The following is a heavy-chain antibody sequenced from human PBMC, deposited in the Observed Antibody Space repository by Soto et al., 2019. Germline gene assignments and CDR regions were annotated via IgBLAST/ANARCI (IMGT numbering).Heavy chain of an antibody. V-gene: IGHV1-69*12. Sequence: QVQLVQSGAEVRQPASSVKVSCKTSGGTFSSYASSWVRQAPGQGLEWMGGIVPIVDTSTYAQKCQGRVTITADESTSTVSMELSSLRSDDTAVYYCVRVVAIPGYPDNWGQGTLVTVSS. D-gene: IGHD5-12*01. J-gene: IGHJ4*02. CDR2: IVPIVDTS. CDR3: VRVVAIPGYPDN. CDR1: GGTFSSYA.